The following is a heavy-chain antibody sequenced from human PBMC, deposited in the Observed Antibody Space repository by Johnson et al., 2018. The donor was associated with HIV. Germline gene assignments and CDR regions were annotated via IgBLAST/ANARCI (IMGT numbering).Heavy chain of an antibody. CDR1: GFTFSDYC. J-gene: IGHJ3*02. D-gene: IGHD5-12*01. Sequence: QVQLLESGGGLVKPGGSLRLSCAASGFTFSDYCMSWIRQAPGKGLEWISYISSSGDTTYYADSVKGRFTISRDAAENSLYLQMNSLRVEDTAVYYCARERRSDYDYDASDIWGQGTMVTVSS. CDR2: ISSSGDTT. CDR3: ARERRSDYDYDASDI. V-gene: IGHV3-11*04.